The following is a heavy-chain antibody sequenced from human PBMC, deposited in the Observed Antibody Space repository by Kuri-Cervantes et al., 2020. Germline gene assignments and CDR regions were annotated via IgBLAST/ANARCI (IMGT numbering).Heavy chain of an antibody. J-gene: IGHJ4*02. CDR1: GFTFSSFD. D-gene: IGHD3-10*01. V-gene: IGHV3-23*01. CDR3: AKDAFAMVQGVIIG. Sequence: GGSLRLSCAASGFTFSSFDMSWVRQAPGKGLEWVSGIRASGSNTYYAASVKGRFTISRDNSKNTLYLQMNSLRAEDTAVYYCAKDAFAMVQGVIIGWGQGTLVTVSS. CDR2: IRASGSNT.